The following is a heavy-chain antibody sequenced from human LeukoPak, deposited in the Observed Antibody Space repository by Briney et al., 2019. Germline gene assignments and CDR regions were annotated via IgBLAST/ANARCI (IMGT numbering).Heavy chain of an antibody. V-gene: IGHV1-69*13. CDR2: ITPMFGTA. D-gene: IGHD3-22*01. CDR1: GGTFISYA. J-gene: IGHJ3*02. CDR3: ARGGAYYDSSDAFDI. Sequence: ASVKVSCKASGGTFISYAISWVRQAPGQGLEWMGGITPMFGTANYAQKFQGRVTITADESTSTAYMDLSSLRSEDTAVYYCARGGAYYDSSDAFDIWGQGTMVTVSS.